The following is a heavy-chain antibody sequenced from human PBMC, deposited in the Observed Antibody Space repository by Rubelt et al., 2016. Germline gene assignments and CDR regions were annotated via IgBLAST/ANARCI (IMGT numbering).Heavy chain of an antibody. CDR1: GGSFSGYS. J-gene: IGHJ4*02. Sequence: QVQLQQWGAGLVKPSETLSLTCAVYGGSFSGYSWTWIRQPPGKGLEWLGEIDHSGNTDYIPSLKSRVSISVDTSKNQVSLKLGYVPAADTAVYYCARGDIAAAGAPFDYWGQGTLVTVSS. D-gene: IGHD6-13*01. V-gene: IGHV4-34*01. CDR2: IDHSGNT. CDR3: ARGDIAAAGAPFDY.